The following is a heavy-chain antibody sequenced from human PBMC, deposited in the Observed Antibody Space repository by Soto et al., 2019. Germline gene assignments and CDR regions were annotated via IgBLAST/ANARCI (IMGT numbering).Heavy chain of an antibody. D-gene: IGHD2-15*01. CDR1: GGSISSYY. CDR3: ARHGCSGGSCYAY. CDR2: IYSSGST. V-gene: IGHV4-59*08. J-gene: IGHJ4*02. Sequence: QVQLQESGPGLVKPSETLSLTCTVSGGSISSYYWSWIRQPPGKGLERIGYIYSSGSTNYNPSLKSRAPISVDTSKNQFSLKLSSVTAADTAVYYCARHGCSGGSCYAYWCQGTLVTVSS.